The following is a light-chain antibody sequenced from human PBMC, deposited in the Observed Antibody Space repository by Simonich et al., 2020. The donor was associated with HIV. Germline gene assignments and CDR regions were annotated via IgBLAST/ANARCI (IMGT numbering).Light chain of an antibody. V-gene: IGKV4-1*01. J-gene: IGKJ4*01. Sequence: DIVMTQSPDSLAVSLGERATINCKSSQSVLSSSNNKNSLVWYQQKPGQPPKLLICWASTRESGVPDRFSGSGSGTDFTLTISSLQAEDVAVYYCQQYYSIPLTFGGGTKVEIK. CDR2: WAS. CDR1: QSVLSSSNNKNS. CDR3: QQYYSIPLT.